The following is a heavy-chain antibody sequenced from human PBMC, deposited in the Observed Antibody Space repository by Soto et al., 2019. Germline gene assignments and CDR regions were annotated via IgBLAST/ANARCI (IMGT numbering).Heavy chain of an antibody. CDR1: GYTFTSYA. J-gene: IGHJ4*02. Sequence: QVQLVQSGAEVKKPGASVKVSCKASGYTFTSYAMHWVRQAPGQRLEWMGWINAGNGNTKYSQKFQGRVTITRDTSASTAYMELSSLRSEDTAVYYCARVSSITGIGVSYWGQGTLVTVSS. CDR2: INAGNGNT. V-gene: IGHV1-3*01. CDR3: ARVSSITGIGVSY. D-gene: IGHD1-20*01.